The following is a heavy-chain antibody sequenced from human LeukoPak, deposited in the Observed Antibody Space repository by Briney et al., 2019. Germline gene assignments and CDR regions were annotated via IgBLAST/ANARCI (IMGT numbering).Heavy chain of an antibody. CDR2: IYWNGDK. CDR1: GFSLSTSGVS. Sequence: ESGPTLVKPTQTLTLTCTFSGFSLSTSGVSVGWIRQPPGKALEWLALIYWNGDKRYSPSLRSRLTIIKDTSKNQVVLTMTNMDPVDTATYYCARRDGWFDPWGQGTLVTVSS. J-gene: IGHJ5*02. V-gene: IGHV2-5*01. CDR3: ARRDGWFDP.